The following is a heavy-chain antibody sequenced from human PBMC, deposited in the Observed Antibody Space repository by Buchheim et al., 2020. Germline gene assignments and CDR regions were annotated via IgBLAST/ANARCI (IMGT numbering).Heavy chain of an antibody. CDR1: GFTFSSYA. CDR2: ISGSGGST. Sequence: EVQLLESGGGLVQPGGSLRLSCAASGFTFSSYAMSWVRQAPGKGLEWVSAISGSGGSTYYADSVKGRLTISSDNSKNTLYLQMNSLRAEDTAVYYCAKDLAAYDSSGYYLIYYYYYGMDVWGQGTT. D-gene: IGHD3-22*01. CDR3: AKDLAAYDSSGYYLIYYYYYGMDV. J-gene: IGHJ6*02. V-gene: IGHV3-23*01.